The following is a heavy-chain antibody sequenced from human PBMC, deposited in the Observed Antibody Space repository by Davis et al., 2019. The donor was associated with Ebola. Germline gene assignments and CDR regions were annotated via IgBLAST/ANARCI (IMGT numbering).Heavy chain of an antibody. J-gene: IGHJ4*02. V-gene: IGHV3-11*04. CDR2: ISSSGSTI. Sequence: GESLKISCAASGFTFSDYYMSWIRQAPGKGLEWVSYISSSGSTIYYADSVKGRFTIARDNAKNSLYLQMNRLRDEDTAVYYCARDHGGYDSSPLDFDYWGQGTLVTVSS. CDR1: GFTFSDYY. CDR3: ARDHGGYDSSPLDFDY. D-gene: IGHD3-22*01.